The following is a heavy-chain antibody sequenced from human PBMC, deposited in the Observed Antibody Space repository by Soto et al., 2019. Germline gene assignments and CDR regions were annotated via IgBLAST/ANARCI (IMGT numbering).Heavy chain of an antibody. J-gene: IGHJ4*02. CDR3: VKDQAVSSWFDY. CDR2: ISSNGGST. Sequence: GGSLRLSCSASGFTFSSYAMHWVRQAPGKGLEYVPAISSNGGSTYYADSVKGRFTISRDNSKNTLYLQMSSLRAEDTAVYYCVKDQAVSSWFDYWGQGTLVTVPQ. CDR1: GFTFSSYA. D-gene: IGHD6-13*01. V-gene: IGHV3-64D*06.